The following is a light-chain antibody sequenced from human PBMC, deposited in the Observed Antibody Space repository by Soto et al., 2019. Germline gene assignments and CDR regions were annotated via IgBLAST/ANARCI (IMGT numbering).Light chain of an antibody. V-gene: IGKV3-15*01. CDR1: QRISSN. Sequence: EILMTQSQATLSFSPGERATLSCRASQRISSNVAWYQQKPGQAPRLLIYGASTRATGVPARFSGGGSGTDVTLTISSLQSEDFAVYFCQQYKDWPPYTFGQGTKLEIK. J-gene: IGKJ2*01. CDR2: GAS. CDR3: QQYKDWPPYT.